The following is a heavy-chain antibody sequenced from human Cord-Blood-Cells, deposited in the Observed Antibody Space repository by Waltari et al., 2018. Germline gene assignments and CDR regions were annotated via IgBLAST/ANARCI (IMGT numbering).Heavy chain of an antibody. Sequence: QVQLQQWGAGLLKPSETLSLTCAVYGGSFSGYYWSWIRQPPGKGLEWIGEINHSGSTNYNPSLKSRVTISVDTSKNQCSLKLSSVTAADTAVYYCARAAEYSSSYYYYGMDVWGQGTTVTVSS. D-gene: IGHD6-6*01. J-gene: IGHJ6*02. V-gene: IGHV4-34*01. CDR2: INHSGST. CDR3: ARAAEYSSSYYYYGMDV. CDR1: GGSFSGYY.